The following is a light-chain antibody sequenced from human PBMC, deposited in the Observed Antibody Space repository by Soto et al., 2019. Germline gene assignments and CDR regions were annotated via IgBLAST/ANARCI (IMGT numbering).Light chain of an antibody. Sequence: QSVLTQPASVSGSPGQSITISCIGTSSDVGGYNFVSWYQQHPGEAPKLIIFDVSHRPSGISTRFSGSKSGNTASLTISGFQVEDEADYYCSSYRIRSPPDYVFGTGTKVTVL. J-gene: IGLJ1*01. CDR2: DVS. CDR1: SSDVGGYNF. CDR3: SSYRIRSPPDYV. V-gene: IGLV2-14*03.